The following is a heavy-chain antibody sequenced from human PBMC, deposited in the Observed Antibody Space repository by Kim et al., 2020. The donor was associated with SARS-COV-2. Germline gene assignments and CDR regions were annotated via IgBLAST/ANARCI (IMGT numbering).Heavy chain of an antibody. Sequence: GGSLRLSCVASGFSVSNVHMYWVRRASGEGLEWVSTTDDGGTMDYADSVKGRFTMSKDTSKNLFYLQMHALRAEDTALYYCARGGIGDWSQGTLVTVSS. CDR3: ARGGIGD. CDR2: TDDGGTM. D-gene: IGHD3-16*01. V-gene: IGHV3-53*01. J-gene: IGHJ4*02. CDR1: GFSVSNVH.